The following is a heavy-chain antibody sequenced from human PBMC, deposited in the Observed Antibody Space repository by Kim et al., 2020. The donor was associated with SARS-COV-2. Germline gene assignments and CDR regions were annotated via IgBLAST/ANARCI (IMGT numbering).Heavy chain of an antibody. CDR2: ISGDSTET. V-gene: IGHV3-23*01. J-gene: IGHJ5*02. CDR3: TKRDFSDSGTFSPFFYT. CDR1: GFTFNNYA. D-gene: IGHD1-26*01. Sequence: GGSLRLSCAASGFTFNNYAMNWVRQAPGKGLEWVSGISGDSTETYYADSVKGRFTISRDNSRNTLYLQMNSLTAEDTAMYYCTKRDFSDSGTFSPFFYTWGQGTLVTVAS.